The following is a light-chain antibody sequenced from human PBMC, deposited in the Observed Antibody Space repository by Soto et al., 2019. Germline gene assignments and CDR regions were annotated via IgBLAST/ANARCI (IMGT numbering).Light chain of an antibody. CDR2: QDT. CDR3: QAWDSSTAVV. J-gene: IGLJ2*01. V-gene: IGLV3-1*01. Sequence: SYEPTQPPSVSVSPGQTASITCSGDKLGDKYACWYQQKPGQSPVVVIYQDTKRPSGIPERFSGSNSGNTATLTISGTQAMDEADYYCQAWDSSTAVVFGGGTKLTVL. CDR1: KLGDKY.